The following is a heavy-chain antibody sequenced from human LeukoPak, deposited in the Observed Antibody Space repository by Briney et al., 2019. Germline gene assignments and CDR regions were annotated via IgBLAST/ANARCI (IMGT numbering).Heavy chain of an antibody. V-gene: IGHV3-21*04. CDR2: ISSSSSYI. CDR3: AALGGDFWSGYNWFDP. Sequence: GGSLRLSCAASGFTFSSYSMNWVRQAPGKGLEWVSSISSSSSYIYYADSVKGRFTISRDNAKNSLYLQMNSLRAEDTAVYYCAALGGDFWSGYNWFDPWGQGTLVTVSS. D-gene: IGHD3-3*01. CDR1: GFTFSSYS. J-gene: IGHJ5*02.